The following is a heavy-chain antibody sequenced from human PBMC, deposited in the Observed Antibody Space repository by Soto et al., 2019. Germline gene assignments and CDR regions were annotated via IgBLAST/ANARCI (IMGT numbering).Heavy chain of an antibody. CDR2: INAGNGNT. Sequence: QVQLVQSGAEEKKPGASVKVSCKASGYTFTSYAMHWVRQAPGQRLEWMGWINAGNGNTKYSQKFQGRVTITRDTSASTAYMELSSLRSEDTAVYYCARVPSRHLAAEYSSGWYYFDYWGQGTLVTVSS. J-gene: IGHJ4*02. D-gene: IGHD6-19*01. CDR1: GYTFTSYA. CDR3: ARVPSRHLAAEYSSGWYYFDY. V-gene: IGHV1-3*05.